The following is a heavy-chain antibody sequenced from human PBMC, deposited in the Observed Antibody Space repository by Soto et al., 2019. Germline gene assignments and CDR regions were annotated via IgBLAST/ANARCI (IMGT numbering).Heavy chain of an antibody. CDR2: IHNSGST. V-gene: IGHV4-59*01. CDR3: ARRWSGTDY. CDR1: GGSITSYY. Sequence: TSETLSLTCTVSGGSITSYYWSWIRQPPGKGLEWIGYIHNSGSTSYNPSLQSRVTISADVSKNQYSLELRSVTAADTAVYYCARRWSGTDYWGHGTLVTVSS. D-gene: IGHD3-10*01. J-gene: IGHJ4*01.